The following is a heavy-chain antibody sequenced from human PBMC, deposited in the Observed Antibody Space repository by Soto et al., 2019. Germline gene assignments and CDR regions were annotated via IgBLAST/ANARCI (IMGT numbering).Heavy chain of an antibody. V-gene: IGHV4-34*01. Sequence: QVQLQQGGAGLLKSSETLSLTCAVYGGSFSGYYWSWIRQPPGKGLEWIGEINHDGSTNYNPSLKSRVTTSADTPNTQSAPKLSSVTPADTAVYYCARPNSKYGDYKSRGQGTLVTVSA. J-gene: IGHJ4*02. CDR1: GGSFSGYY. CDR3: ARPNSKYGDYKS. D-gene: IGHD4-17*01. CDR2: INHDGST.